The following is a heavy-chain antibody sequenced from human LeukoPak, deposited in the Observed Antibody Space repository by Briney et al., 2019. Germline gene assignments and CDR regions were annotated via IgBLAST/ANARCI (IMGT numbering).Heavy chain of an antibody. Sequence: ASVKVSCKASGYTFTSYGISWVGQAPGQGLEWMGWISAYNGNTNYAQKLQGRVTMTTDTSTSTAYMELRSLRSDDTAVYYCARDQGTSGYSYGYDWFDPWGQGTLVTVSS. CDR3: ARDQGTSGYSYGYDWFDP. V-gene: IGHV1-18*04. CDR2: ISAYNGNT. D-gene: IGHD5-18*01. J-gene: IGHJ5*02. CDR1: GYTFTSYG.